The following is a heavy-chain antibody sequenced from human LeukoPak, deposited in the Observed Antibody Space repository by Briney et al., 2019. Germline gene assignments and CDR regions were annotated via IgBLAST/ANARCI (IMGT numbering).Heavy chain of an antibody. Sequence: SETLSLTCAVYGGSFSGYYWSWIRQPPGKGLEWIGEINHSGSTNYNPSLKSRVTISVDTSKNQFSLKLSSVTAADTAVYYCARGLLTYASGSYYAYWGHGTLVTVST. CDR1: GGSFSGYY. V-gene: IGHV4-34*01. J-gene: IGHJ4*01. CDR3: ARGLLTYASGSYYAY. D-gene: IGHD3-10*01. CDR2: INHSGST.